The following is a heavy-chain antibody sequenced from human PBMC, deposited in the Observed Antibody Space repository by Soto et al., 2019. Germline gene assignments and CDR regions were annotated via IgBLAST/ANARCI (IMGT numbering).Heavy chain of an antibody. CDR1: GGSVTSGGYY. Sequence: QVQLQESGPGLVKPSETLSLTCTVSGGSVTSGGYYWSWIRQPPGKGLEWIGYIYYSGYTNSNPSLKSRVTIPVDTSKNQFSLKLSAVTAADTAVYFCARAHPRSSRGYNYWGQGALVTVSS. CDR3: ARAHPRSSRGYNY. CDR2: IYYSGYT. J-gene: IGHJ4*02. V-gene: IGHV4-61*08. D-gene: IGHD5-12*01.